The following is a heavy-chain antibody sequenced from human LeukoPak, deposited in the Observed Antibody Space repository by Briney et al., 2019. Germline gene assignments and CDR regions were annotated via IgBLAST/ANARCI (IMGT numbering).Heavy chain of an antibody. V-gene: IGHV4-59*01. CDR3: ARAAIASFFDY. D-gene: IGHD3-3*02. Sequence: KASETLSLTXTVSGGSISSYYWSWIRQPPGKGLEWIGYIYYSGSTNNNPSLKSRVTISVDTSKNQFSLKLSSVTAADTAVYYCARAAIASFFDYWGQGTLVTVSS. CDR2: IYYSGST. CDR1: GGSISSYY. J-gene: IGHJ4*02.